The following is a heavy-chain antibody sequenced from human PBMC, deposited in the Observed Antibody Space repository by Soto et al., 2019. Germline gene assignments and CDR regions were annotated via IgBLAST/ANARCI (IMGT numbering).Heavy chain of an antibody. V-gene: IGHV3-48*02. CDR2: ISSSSSAI. Sequence: EVQLVESGGGLVQPGGSLRLSCAASGFTFSSYSMNWVRQAPGKGLEWVSYISSSSSAIYSADSVKGRFTISRDNAKNSLYLQMNSLRDEDTAVYYCARDIMPRLGFYQCGMDLWGQGTTVTVSS. J-gene: IGHJ6*02. CDR3: ARDIMPRLGFYQCGMDL. D-gene: IGHD3-3*02. CDR1: GFTFSSYS.